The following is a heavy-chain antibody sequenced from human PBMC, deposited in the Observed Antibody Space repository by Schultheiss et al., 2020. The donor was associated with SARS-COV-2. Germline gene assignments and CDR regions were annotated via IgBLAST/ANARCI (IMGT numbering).Heavy chain of an antibody. J-gene: IGHJ4*02. CDR3: ATTSGGSSSYFDY. CDR2: IYYSGST. CDR1: GGSISSYY. Sequence: SETLSLTCTVSGGSISSYYWSWIRQPPGKGLEWIGYIYYSGSTYYNPSLKSRVTISVDTSKNQFSLKLSSVTAADTAVYYCATTSGGSSSYFDYWGQGTLVTVSS. D-gene: IGHD1-26*01. V-gene: IGHV4-59*01.